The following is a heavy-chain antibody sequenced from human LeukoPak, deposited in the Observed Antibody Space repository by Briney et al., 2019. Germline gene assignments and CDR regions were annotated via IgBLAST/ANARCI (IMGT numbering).Heavy chain of an antibody. J-gene: IGHJ4*02. V-gene: IGHV3-15*01. CDR1: GFTFSNAW. D-gene: IGHD3-10*01. Sequence: GGSLRLSCAASGFTFSNAWLNWVRQAPGKGLEWVGHIKSKTDGGTTDYAAPVKGRFTISRDDSKNTLYLQMNSLKTEDTAVYYCTLPWGSGSYYDYWGQGTLVTVSS. CDR3: TLPWGSGSYYDY. CDR2: IKSKTDGGTT.